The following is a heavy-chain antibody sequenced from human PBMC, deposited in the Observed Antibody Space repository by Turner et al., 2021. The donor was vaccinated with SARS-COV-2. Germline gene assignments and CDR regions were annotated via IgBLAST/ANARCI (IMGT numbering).Heavy chain of an antibody. J-gene: IGHJ4*02. CDR3: ARVPRYNWNYSFDY. CDR1: GGSISSSSYY. D-gene: IGHD1-7*01. Sequence: QLQLQESGPGLVKPSETLSLTCPVSGGSISSSSYYWGWIRQPPGKGLEWIGSIYYSGSTYYNPSLKSRVTISVDTSKNQFSLKLSSVTAADTAVYYCARVPRYNWNYSFDYWGQGTLVTVSS. V-gene: IGHV4-39*07. CDR2: IYYSGST.